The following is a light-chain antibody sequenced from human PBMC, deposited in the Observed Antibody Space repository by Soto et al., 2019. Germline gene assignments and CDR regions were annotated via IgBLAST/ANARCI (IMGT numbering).Light chain of an antibody. CDR2: GAS. CDR3: QQYGSSPRT. J-gene: IGKJ1*01. Sequence: EIVLTQSPGTLSLSPGERATLSCRASQSVSSYLAWYQQKPGQAPRLLIYGASSRATGIPDRFSGGGSGTDFTLTISRLEPEDFAVYYCQQYGSSPRTFGQGTKVEVK. V-gene: IGKV3-20*01. CDR1: QSVSSY.